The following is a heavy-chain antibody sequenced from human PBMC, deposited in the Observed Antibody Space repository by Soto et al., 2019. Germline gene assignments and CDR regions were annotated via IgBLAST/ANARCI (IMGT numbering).Heavy chain of an antibody. J-gene: IGHJ4*02. V-gene: IGHV3-74*01. Sequence: GGSLRLSCAASGFTFSPFWMHWVRQVPGKGPVWVSRINSDGNSTTYASVKGRFTISRDDSKNSVYLQMKSLKLEDTALYYCVRAGTGYQLDYWGQGTLVTVSS. CDR1: GFTFSPFW. CDR2: INSDGNST. D-gene: IGHD3-9*01. CDR3: VRAGTGYQLDY.